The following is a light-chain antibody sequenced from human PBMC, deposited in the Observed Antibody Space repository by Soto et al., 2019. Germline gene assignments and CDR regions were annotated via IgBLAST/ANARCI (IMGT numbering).Light chain of an antibody. J-gene: IGKJ1*01. CDR1: QGISSY. CDR3: QQYDDLAWT. CDR2: SAS. V-gene: IGKV1-9*01. Sequence: IQLTQSPSSLSASAGDRVTITWRASQGISSYLAWYQQKPGKAPKLLMHSASTLQSGVPSRFSGSGSGSEFTLTISSLQPDDFATYYCQQYDDLAWTFGQGTKVDIK.